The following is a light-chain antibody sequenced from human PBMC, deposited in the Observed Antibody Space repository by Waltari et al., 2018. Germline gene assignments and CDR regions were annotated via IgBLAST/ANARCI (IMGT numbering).Light chain of an antibody. J-gene: IGKJ1*01. Sequence: DNVVTQSPLSLPVTPGEPATISCRSSQSLLHSNGYNYLEWYVQRPGQSPQLLIYLGSTRATGVPERFRGSGSGTDFTLKIRRVEAEDVGVYYCMQALQNWAFGQGTKVEIK. CDR1: QSLLHSNGYNY. CDR2: LGS. V-gene: IGKV2-28*01. CDR3: MQALQNWA.